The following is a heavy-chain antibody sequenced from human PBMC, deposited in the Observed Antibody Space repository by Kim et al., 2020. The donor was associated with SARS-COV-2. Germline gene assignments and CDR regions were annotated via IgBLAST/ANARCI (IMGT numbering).Heavy chain of an antibody. Sequence: GGSLRLSCAASGFTFSNAWMSWVRQAPGKGLEWVGRIKSKTDGGTADYAAPVKGRFTISRDDSKNTLYLQMNSLKTEDTAVYYCTTLFYRGYSGYARFEGVDYWGQGTLVTVSS. CDR2: IKSKTDGGTA. CDR1: GFTFSNAW. V-gene: IGHV3-15*01. J-gene: IGHJ4*02. CDR3: TTLFYRGYSGYARFEGVDY. D-gene: IGHD5-12*01.